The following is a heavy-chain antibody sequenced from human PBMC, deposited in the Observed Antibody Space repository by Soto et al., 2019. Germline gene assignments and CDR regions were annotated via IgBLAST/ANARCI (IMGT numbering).Heavy chain of an antibody. Sequence: ASVKVSCKASGYTFTSYAMHWVRQAPGQRLEWMGWISTDNGNTNYAQHLQGRVSMTTDTSTSTAYMDLRSLRSDDTAVYYCARYQGITTFGVYSMYYYGMDVWGQGTTVTVSS. D-gene: IGHD3-3*01. CDR3: ARYQGITTFGVYSMYYYGMDV. J-gene: IGHJ6*02. V-gene: IGHV1-18*01. CDR1: GYTFTSYA. CDR2: ISTDNGNT.